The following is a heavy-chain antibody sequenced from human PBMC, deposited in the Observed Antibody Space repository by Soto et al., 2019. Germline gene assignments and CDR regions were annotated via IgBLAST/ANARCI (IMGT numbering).Heavy chain of an antibody. J-gene: IGHJ6*02. V-gene: IGHV3-23*01. CDR1: GFMFSSFP. D-gene: IGHD2-2*01. CDR3: AKDSKSVSVSAARVYGMDV. Sequence: EVQILESGGDMVQPGGSLRLSCAGSGFMFSSFPMTWVRQAPGKGLEWVSTTKSNGKHIYYADSVKGRFTVSRDNSKNTLFLEMTSLRAEDSALYYCAKDSKSVSVSAARVYGMDVWGQGTTVTVSS. CDR2: TKSNGKHI.